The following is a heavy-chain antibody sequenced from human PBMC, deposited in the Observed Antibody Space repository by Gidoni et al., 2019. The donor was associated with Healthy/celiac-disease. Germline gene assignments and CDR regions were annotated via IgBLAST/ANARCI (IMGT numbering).Heavy chain of an antibody. Sequence: EVKLVQSGAEVKKPGEALKISCKGSGYSFTSYWIGWVRQMPGKGLEWRGIIYPGDSATRYSPSFQGQVTISADKSISTAYLQWSSLKASDTAMYYCARGRWELLTPFDYWGQGTLVTVSS. CDR3: ARGRWELLTPFDY. J-gene: IGHJ4*02. D-gene: IGHD1-26*01. V-gene: IGHV5-51*01. CDR1: GYSFTSYW. CDR2: IYPGDSAT.